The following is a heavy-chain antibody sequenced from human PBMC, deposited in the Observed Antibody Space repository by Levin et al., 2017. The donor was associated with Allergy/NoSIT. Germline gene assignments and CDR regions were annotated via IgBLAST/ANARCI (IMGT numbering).Heavy chain of an antibody. CDR1: GGSISGNNYY. Sequence: GSLRLSCTVSGGSISGNNYYWGWIRQPPGKGLEWIGYMYSTGSAYYTPSLKSRVTISLDTSKNQFSLTLTSVTAADTATYVCARQEGYFGDFFAYWGRGTLVTVSS. V-gene: IGHV4-39*01. D-gene: IGHD3-10*01. J-gene: IGHJ4*02. CDR3: ARQEGYFGDFFAY. CDR2: MYSTGSA.